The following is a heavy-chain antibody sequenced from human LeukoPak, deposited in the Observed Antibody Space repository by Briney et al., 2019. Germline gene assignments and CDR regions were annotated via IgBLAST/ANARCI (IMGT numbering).Heavy chain of an antibody. Sequence: SETLSLTCTVSGDSISSSNSYWGWIRQPPGKGLEWIGRMWVGATTSYDPSPKSRVTISIDPSKNQFSLKLSSVTAADTALYYCARGRRGSYFQDYWGQGTLVTVSS. D-gene: IGHD1-26*01. CDR1: GDSISSSNSY. V-gene: IGHV4-39*07. CDR2: MWVGATT. J-gene: IGHJ4*02. CDR3: ARGRRGSYFQDY.